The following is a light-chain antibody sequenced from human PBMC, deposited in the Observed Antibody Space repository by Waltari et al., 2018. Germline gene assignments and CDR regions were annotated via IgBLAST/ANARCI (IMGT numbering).Light chain of an antibody. J-gene: IGKJ3*01. CDR1: QNINTY. CDR2: GAS. Sequence: DIQMTKSPTSLSASVGDRVNITCRATQNINTYLNWYQQKPGRVPKVLIYGASTLQSGVPSRFSGSGSGTEFTLTITSLQPEDFATYYCQQSYSTFTFGPGTKVDIK. V-gene: IGKV1-39*01. CDR3: QQSYSTFT.